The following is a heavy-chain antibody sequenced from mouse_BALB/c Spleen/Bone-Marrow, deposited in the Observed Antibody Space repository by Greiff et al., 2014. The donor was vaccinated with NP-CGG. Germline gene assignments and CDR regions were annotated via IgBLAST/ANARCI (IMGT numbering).Heavy chain of an antibody. D-gene: IGHD2-1*01. CDR1: GFSLTSYG. CDR2: IWGDGST. Sequence: VQGVESGPGLVSPSQSLSITCTVSGFSLTSYGVSWVRQPPGKGLEWLGVIWGDGSTNYHSPLTSRLNISKDNSKSQVFLKLNSLQTDDTATYYCAKYGNYPYALDYWGQGTSVTVSS. V-gene: IGHV2-3*01. J-gene: IGHJ4*01. CDR3: AKYGNYPYALDY.